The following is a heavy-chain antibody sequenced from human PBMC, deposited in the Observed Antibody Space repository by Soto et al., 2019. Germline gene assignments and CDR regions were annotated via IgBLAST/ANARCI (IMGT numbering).Heavy chain of an antibody. J-gene: IGHJ4*02. V-gene: IGHV3-33*06. CDR2: IWYDGSNK. CDR1: GFTFSSCG. D-gene: IGHD2-2*01. CDR3: AKDRRVVPAAEPSDY. Sequence: GGSLRLSCAASGFTFSSCGMHWVRQAPGKGLEWVAVIWYDGSNKYYADSVKGRFTISRDNSKNTLYLQMNSLRAEDTAVYYCAKDRRVVPAAEPSDYWGQGTLVTVSS.